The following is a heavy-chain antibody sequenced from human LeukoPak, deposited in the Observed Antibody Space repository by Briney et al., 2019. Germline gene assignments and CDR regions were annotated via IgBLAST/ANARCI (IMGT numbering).Heavy chain of an antibody. V-gene: IGHV3-23*01. CDR3: AKDPFGEARSLWFDP. J-gene: IGHJ5*02. D-gene: IGHD3-16*01. Sequence: KPGGSLRLSCAASGFTFSSYAMSWVRQAPGTGLEWVSVMRGRGENTYYADSVNRRFTGSIDNSKNTLYLQMNSVRVEDTGLYYCAKDPFGEARSLWFDPWGEGTLGTVSS. CDR2: MRGRGENT. CDR1: GFTFSSYA.